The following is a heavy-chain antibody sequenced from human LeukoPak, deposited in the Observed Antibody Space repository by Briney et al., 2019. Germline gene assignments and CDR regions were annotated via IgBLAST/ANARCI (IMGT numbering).Heavy chain of an antibody. CDR3: ARGAYCGGDCYLAAFDI. CDR1: GGSISSYY. CDR2: IYYSGST. D-gene: IGHD2-21*02. Sequence: SETLSLTCTVSGGSISSYYWSWIRQPPGKGLEWIGYIYYSGSTNYNPSLKSRVTISVDTSKNQFSLKLSSVTAADTAVYYCARGAYCGGDCYLAAFDIWGQGTTVTVSS. J-gene: IGHJ3*02. V-gene: IGHV4-59*01.